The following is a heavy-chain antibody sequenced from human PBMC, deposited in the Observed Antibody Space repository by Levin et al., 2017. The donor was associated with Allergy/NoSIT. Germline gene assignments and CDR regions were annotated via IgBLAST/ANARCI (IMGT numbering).Heavy chain of an antibody. J-gene: IGHJ4*02. CDR2: IIPILGIA. CDR3: ARGKGDFVWGSFGVGADY. CDR1: GGTFSSYA. D-gene: IGHD3-16*01. Sequence: KISCKASGGTFSSYAISWVRQAPGQGLEWMGRIIPILGIANYAQKFQGRVTITADKSTSTAYMELSSLRSEDTAVYYWARGKGDFVWGSFGVGADYWGQGTLVTVSS. V-gene: IGHV1-69*04.